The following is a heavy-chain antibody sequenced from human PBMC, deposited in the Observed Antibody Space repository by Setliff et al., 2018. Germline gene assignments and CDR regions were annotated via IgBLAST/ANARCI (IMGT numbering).Heavy chain of an antibody. Sequence: PGGSLRLSCAVYGFTFNKYWMYWVRQAPGKGLEWVSRINGDATIANYADSVKGRFTISRDNARNALYLQMISLRGEDSGVYFCAALDWGENFYNVDVWGKGTTVTV. D-gene: IGHD7-27*01. V-gene: IGHV3-74*01. J-gene: IGHJ6*03. CDR1: GFTFNKYW. CDR2: INGDATIA. CDR3: AALDWGENFYNVDV.